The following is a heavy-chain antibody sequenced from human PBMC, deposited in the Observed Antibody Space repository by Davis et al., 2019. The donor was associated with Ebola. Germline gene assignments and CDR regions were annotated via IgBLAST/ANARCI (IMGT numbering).Heavy chain of an antibody. J-gene: IGHJ6*02. CDR2: ISSSSSYI. CDR1: GFTFSSYS. Sequence: LSLTCAASGFTFSSYSMNWVRQAPGKGLEWVSSISSSSSYIYYADSVKGRFTISRDNAKNSLYLQMNSLRAEDTAVYYCAPSSIAARPGYYYGMDVWGQGTTVTVSS. D-gene: IGHD6-6*01. V-gene: IGHV3-21*01. CDR3: APSSIAARPGYYYGMDV.